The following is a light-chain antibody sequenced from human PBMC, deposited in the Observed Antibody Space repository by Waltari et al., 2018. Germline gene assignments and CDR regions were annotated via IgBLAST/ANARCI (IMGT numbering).Light chain of an antibody. CDR2: SNN. CDR3: GTWDDSLNGPL. V-gene: IGLV1-44*01. J-gene: IGLJ2*01. CDR1: SSNIGSNT. Sequence: QSLLTQAPSASGTPGQTVTISCSGSSSNIGSNTVNWYQPLPGTAPKLPIYSNNQRPSGVPARFSGSKSGTSASLAISGLQSEDEADYYCGTWDDSLNGPLFGGGTKVTVL.